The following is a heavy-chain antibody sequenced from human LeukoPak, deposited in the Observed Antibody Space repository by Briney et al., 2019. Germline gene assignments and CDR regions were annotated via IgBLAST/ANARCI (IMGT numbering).Heavy chain of an antibody. J-gene: IGHJ6*03. CDR2: LYSNDNT. Sequence: PSETLSLTCSVSGGSISSGRYYGTWGRRPGGGGVEWNGRLYSNDNTKYDPPLESRVSISVATSKSQFYLQLTSVTAADTAVYFCARGVVTDDYYMDVWGKGITVIVSS. V-gene: IGHV4-61*02. CDR3: ARGVVTDDYYMDV. D-gene: IGHD2-21*02. CDR1: GGSISSGRYY.